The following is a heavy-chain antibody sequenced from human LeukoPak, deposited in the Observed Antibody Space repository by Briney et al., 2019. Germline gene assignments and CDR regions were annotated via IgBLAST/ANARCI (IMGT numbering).Heavy chain of an antibody. CDR2: INAGNGNT. J-gene: IGHJ4*02. Sequence: ASVKVSCKASGYTFTNYVMHWVRQAPGQRHEWMGWINAGNGNTKYSQKFQGRVTFTRDTSASTAYMELSSLRSEDTAVYYCARDPAPDYFDYWGQGTLVTVSS. CDR3: ARDPAPDYFDY. V-gene: IGHV1-3*01. CDR1: GYTFTNYV.